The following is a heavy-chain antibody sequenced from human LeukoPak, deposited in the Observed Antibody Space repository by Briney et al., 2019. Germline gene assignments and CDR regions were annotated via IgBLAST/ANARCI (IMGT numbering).Heavy chain of an antibody. CDR2: INLDSGGT. Sequence: ASVKVSRKASRFTFIGYYMHWVRQAPGQGLEWIAWINLDSGGTNYAQKFQGRVTLTTDTSISTTYMEVRRLRSDDTAIYYCARGSGDRGMDVWGQGTTVTVSS. CDR3: ARGSGDRGMDV. J-gene: IGHJ6*02. D-gene: IGHD3-10*01. V-gene: IGHV1-2*02. CDR1: RFTFIGYY.